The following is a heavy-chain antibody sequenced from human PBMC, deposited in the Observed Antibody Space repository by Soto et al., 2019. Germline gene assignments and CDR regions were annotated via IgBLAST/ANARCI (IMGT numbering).Heavy chain of an antibody. D-gene: IGHD5-18*01. CDR1: GGSISSGGYY. J-gene: IGHJ6*02. Sequence: SRTLSLTCTVSGGSISSGGYYWSWIRQHPGKGLEWIGYIYYSGSTYYNPSLKSRVTISVDTSQNQFSMKLSSVTAADTSVYYCARDQRYSYANNYCYGMDVWGQWITVTGAS. V-gene: IGHV4-31*03. CDR3: ARDQRYSYANNYCYGMDV. CDR2: IYYSGST.